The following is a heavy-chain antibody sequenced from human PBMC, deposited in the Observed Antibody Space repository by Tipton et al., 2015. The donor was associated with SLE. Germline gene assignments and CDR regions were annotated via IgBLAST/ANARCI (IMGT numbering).Heavy chain of an antibody. Sequence: QSGPEVKKPGASVKVSCKASGYTFTSYDINWVRQATGQGLEWMGWMNPNSGNTGYAQKFQGRVTMTTDTSTSTAYMELRSLRSDDTAVYYCASQGYCSSTSCPIGYFQHWGQGTLVTVSS. J-gene: IGHJ1*01. CDR1: GYTFTSYD. D-gene: IGHD2-2*01. V-gene: IGHV1-8*01. CDR2: MNPNSGNT. CDR3: ASQGYCSSTSCPIGYFQH.